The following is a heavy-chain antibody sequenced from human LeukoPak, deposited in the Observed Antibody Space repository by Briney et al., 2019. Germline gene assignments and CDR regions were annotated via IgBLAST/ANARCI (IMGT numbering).Heavy chain of an antibody. CDR2: TYYRSKWHY. V-gene: IGHV6-1*01. J-gene: IGHJ6*02. Sequence: SQTLSLTCAISGDRVSSNSAAWNWIRQSPSRGLEWLGRTYYRSKWHYDYAESVKRRITVNPDTSKNRFSLQLNSVTPEDAAVYYCARQSSTDYYYGLDVWGQGTTVAVSS. D-gene: IGHD1-1*01. CDR3: ARQSSTDYYYGLDV. CDR1: GDRVSSNSAA.